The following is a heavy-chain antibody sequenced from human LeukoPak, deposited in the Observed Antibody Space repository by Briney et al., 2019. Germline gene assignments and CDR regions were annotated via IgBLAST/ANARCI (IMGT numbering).Heavy chain of an antibody. CDR3: GRFGYEAAVDL. J-gene: IGHJ5*02. Sequence: PGGSLRLSCAASGFTFSTYWITWVRLAPGKGLEWVANIEPAGSDTYYVAPVKGRFTIFRDNAKNLLYLQMNDLRADDTAVYSCGRFGYEAAVDLWGQGTLVAVS. D-gene: IGHD6-13*01. CDR1: GFTFSTYW. CDR2: IEPAGSDT. V-gene: IGHV3-7*01.